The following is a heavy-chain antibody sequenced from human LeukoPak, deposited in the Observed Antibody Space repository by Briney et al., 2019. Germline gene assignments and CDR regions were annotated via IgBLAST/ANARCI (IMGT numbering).Heavy chain of an antibody. Sequence: GGSLRLSCTASGFICSDYAMSWARQAPGKGPEWVSAISGSGGDTYYADSVKGRFTISRDNSKNTLYLQMNSLRAEDTAVYYCAKKGATTGDFDYWGQGTLVTVSS. J-gene: IGHJ4*02. CDR2: ISGSGGDT. CDR1: GFICSDYA. D-gene: IGHD1-26*01. CDR3: AKKGATTGDFDY. V-gene: IGHV3-23*01.